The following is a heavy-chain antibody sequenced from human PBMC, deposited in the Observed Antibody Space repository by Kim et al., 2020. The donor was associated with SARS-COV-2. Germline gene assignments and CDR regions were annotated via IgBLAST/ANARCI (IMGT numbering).Heavy chain of an antibody. D-gene: IGHD6-13*01. CDR3: AREGGYSSSWPLNWYFDL. CDR1: GGSISGYY. J-gene: IGHJ2*01. CDR2: IYYSGST. Sequence: SETLSLTCTVSGGSISGYYWSWIRQPPGKGLEWIGYIYYSGSTNYNPSLKSRVTISVDTSKNQFSLKLSSVTAADTAVYYCAREGGYSSSWPLNWYFDL. V-gene: IGHV4-59*13.